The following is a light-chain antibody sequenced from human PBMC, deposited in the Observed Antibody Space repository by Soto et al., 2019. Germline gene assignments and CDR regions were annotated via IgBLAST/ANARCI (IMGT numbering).Light chain of an antibody. Sequence: EIVLTQSPGTLSLSPGERATLSCRASQSVSSSYLAWYQQKPGQAPRLFIYGASSRATGIPDRFSGSGSGTDFTLTISRLEPEDFAVYYCQQYGSSPFTFGLGTKVDI. CDR1: QSVSSSY. CDR3: QQYGSSPFT. V-gene: IGKV3-20*01. J-gene: IGKJ3*01. CDR2: GAS.